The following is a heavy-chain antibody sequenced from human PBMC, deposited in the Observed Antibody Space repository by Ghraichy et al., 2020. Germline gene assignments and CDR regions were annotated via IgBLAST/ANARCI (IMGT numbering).Heavy chain of an antibody. CDR1: GYTFTSYY. CDR2: INPSGGTT. CDR3: AKGSSWRSYYYYGMDV. V-gene: IGHV1-46*03. Sequence: ASVKVSCKASGYTFTSYYMHWVRQAPGQGLEWMGIINPSGGTTTYAQKFQGRVTMTRDTSTSTVYMELSSLRSEDTAVYYCAKGSSWRSYYYYGMDVWGQGTTVTVSS. D-gene: IGHD6-6*01. J-gene: IGHJ6*02.